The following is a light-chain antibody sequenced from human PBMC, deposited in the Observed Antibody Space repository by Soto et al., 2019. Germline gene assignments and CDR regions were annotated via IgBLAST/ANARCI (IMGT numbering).Light chain of an antibody. Sequence: QSALTQPASVSGSPGQSITISCAGTSTDVGSYGFVSWYQQHPGKAPKLVISEVSNRPSGVSNRFSGSKSGNTASLTISGLQAAEEADYYCTSYTRNRAPYLFGTGTKVTV. V-gene: IGLV2-14*01. CDR1: STDVGSYGF. CDR3: TSYTRNRAPYL. J-gene: IGLJ1*01. CDR2: EVS.